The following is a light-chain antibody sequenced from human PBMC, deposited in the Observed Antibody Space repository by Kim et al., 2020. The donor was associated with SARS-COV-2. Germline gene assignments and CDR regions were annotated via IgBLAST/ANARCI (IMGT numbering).Light chain of an antibody. J-gene: IGLJ1*01. CDR3: SSYRGPNSYV. Sequence: GQSITIPCTGTSSDISNYNFVSWYQKYPGKAPKIIIYDVTNRPPGVSDRFSGSKSGNTAFLTISGLQAEDEADYYCSSYRGPNSYVFGTGTKVTVL. CDR1: SSDISNYNF. CDR2: DVT. V-gene: IGLV2-14*03.